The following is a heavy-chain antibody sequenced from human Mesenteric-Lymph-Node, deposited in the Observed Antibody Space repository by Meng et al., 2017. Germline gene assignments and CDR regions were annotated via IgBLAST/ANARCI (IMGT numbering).Heavy chain of an antibody. CDR1: GFIFSGHW. Sequence: GGSLRLSCAASGFIFSGHWMYWVRQAPGKGLEWVSRMYPDEITISYVDSVKGRFTASRDNAKSMLYLQMNSLRTEDTAIYYCANDRLTHWGQGTLVTVSS. D-gene: IGHD1-1*01. CDR3: ANDRLTH. J-gene: IGHJ1*01. V-gene: IGHV3-74*01. CDR2: MYPDEITI.